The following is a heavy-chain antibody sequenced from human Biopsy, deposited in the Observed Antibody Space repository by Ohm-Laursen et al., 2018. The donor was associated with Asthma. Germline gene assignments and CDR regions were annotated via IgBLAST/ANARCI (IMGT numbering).Heavy chain of an antibody. J-gene: IGHJ6*02. CDR1: GYSLTDLS. CDR2: HDHEEGGT. CDR3: ARPSPNRDILYYYYHMDA. V-gene: IGHV1-24*01. Sequence: ASVKVSCKISGYSLTDLSMHWVRQAPGQGLEWMGGHDHEEGGTVNARRFQGRVTITADIFTRTVYMELSGLRFDDTAIYYCARPSPNRDILYYYYHMDAWGQGTTVIVSS. D-gene: IGHD3-3*02.